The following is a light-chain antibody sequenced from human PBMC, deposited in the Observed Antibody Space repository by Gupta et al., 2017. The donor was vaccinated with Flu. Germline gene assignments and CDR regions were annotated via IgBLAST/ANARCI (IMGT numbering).Light chain of an antibody. Sequence: DIQMTQSPSTLSAFVGDRVTITCRASQSITSWLAWYQQKPGKAPKLLIYKASKVESGVPSRFSGSGSGTXFTLTIXSRQPDDFATYYCQQENSYPWTFGXGTKVEI. CDR2: KAS. CDR1: QSITSW. V-gene: IGKV1-5*03. CDR3: QQENSYPWT. J-gene: IGKJ1*01.